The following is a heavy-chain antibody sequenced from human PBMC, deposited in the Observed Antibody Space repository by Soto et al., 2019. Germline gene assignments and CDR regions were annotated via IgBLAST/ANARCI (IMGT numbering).Heavy chain of an antibody. J-gene: IGHJ4*02. D-gene: IGHD3-10*01. V-gene: IGHV4-59*01. CDR2: IYYSGST. CDR1: GGSISSYY. CDR3: ARGMEDYYGSGSYQINFDY. Sequence: SETLSLTCTVSGGSISSYYWSWIRQPPGKGLEWIGYIYYSGSTNYNPSLKSRVTISVDTSKNQFSLKLSSVTAADTAVYYCARGMEDYYGSGSYQINFDYWGQGTLVTVSS.